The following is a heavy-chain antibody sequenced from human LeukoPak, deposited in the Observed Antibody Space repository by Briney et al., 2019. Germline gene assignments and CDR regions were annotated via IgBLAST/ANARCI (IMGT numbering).Heavy chain of an antibody. CDR3: GRGSSDSCYSQIEH. V-gene: IGHV3-23*01. CDR1: GFTFSTYA. D-gene: IGHD2-15*01. CDR2: IRHSGGET. Sequence: GGSLRLSCAASGFTFSTYAMTWVRQAPGKGLEWVSVIRHSGGETYYAESVKGRFTISRDNSKNTVYLQMNSLRVEDTAIYFCGRGSSDSCYSQIEHWGQGTPVTVSS. J-gene: IGHJ1*01.